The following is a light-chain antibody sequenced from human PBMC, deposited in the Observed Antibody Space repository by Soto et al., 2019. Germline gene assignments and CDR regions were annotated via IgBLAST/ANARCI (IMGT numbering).Light chain of an antibody. V-gene: IGKV3-20*01. CDR3: QKYGSSPRT. CDR1: QSVSSNY. J-gene: IGKJ1*01. CDR2: GAS. Sequence: EIVLTQSPGTLSLSPGERATLSCRASQSVSSNYLAWYQQKPGQAPRPLIYGASSRATGIPDRFSGSGAGTDFTLTISRLESEDFAVYYCQKYGSSPRTFGQGTKWIS.